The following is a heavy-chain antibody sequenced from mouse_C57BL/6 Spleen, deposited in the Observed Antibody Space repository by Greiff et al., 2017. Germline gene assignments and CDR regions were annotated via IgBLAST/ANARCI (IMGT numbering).Heavy chain of an antibody. CDR2: INYDGSSN. D-gene: IGHD2-3*01. CDR1: GFTFSDYY. J-gene: IGHJ2*01. Sequence: DVHLVESEGGLVQPGSSMKLSCTASGFTFSDYYMAWVRQVPEKGLEWVANINYDGSSNYYLDSLKSRFIISRDNAKNILYLQMSSLKSEEAATXYCAREDDGYYEYFDYWGQGTTLTVSS. CDR3: AREDDGYYEYFDY. V-gene: IGHV5-16*01.